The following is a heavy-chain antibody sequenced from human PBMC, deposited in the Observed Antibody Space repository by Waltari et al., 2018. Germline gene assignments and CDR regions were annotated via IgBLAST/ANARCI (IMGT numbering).Heavy chain of an antibody. J-gene: IGHJ6*02. D-gene: IGHD2-2*01. Sequence: EVQLVESGGGLIQPGGSLRLACAAPGFTVSSNYMSWVRQEPGKGLVWVSVIYSGGSTYNANAVKGRFTITRDNSKNTLYLQMNSLRAEDTAVYYCAGQLRYYYGMDVWGQGTLVTVSS. CDR3: AGQLRYYYGMDV. CDR2: IYSGGST. V-gene: IGHV3-53*01. CDR1: GFTVSSNY.